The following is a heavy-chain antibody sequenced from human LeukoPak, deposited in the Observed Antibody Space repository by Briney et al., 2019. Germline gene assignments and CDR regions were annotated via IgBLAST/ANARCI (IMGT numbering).Heavy chain of an antibody. D-gene: IGHD4-17*01. J-gene: IGHJ2*01. V-gene: IGHV5-51*01. CDR3: ARTAKGTVSGVWYFDL. CDR1: GYNFTNYW. Sequence: GESLKISCQASGYNFTNYWIAWLRQMPGKGLEWVGIIYPGASDTRYSPSFQGHVTISTDKSISAAYLQWSSLKASDSAMYFCARTAKGTVSGVWYFDLWGRGTLVTVSS. CDR2: IYPGASDT.